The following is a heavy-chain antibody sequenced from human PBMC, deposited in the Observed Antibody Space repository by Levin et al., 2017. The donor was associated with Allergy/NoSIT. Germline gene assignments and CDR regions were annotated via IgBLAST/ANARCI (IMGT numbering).Heavy chain of an antibody. J-gene: IGHJ3*02. CDR1: GFTFSSYW. Sequence: GESLKISCAASGFTFSSYWMHWVRQAPGKGLVWVSRINSDGSSTSYADSVKGRFTISRDNAKNTLYLQMNSLRAEDTAVYYCARISGGYCSGGSCDAFDIWGQGTMVTVSS. V-gene: IGHV3-74*01. D-gene: IGHD2-15*01. CDR2: INSDGSST. CDR3: ARISGGYCSGGSCDAFDI.